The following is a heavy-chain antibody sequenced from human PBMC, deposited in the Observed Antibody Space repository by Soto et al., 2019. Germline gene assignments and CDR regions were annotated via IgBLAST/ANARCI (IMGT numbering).Heavy chain of an antibody. CDR3: AKIYGSGSYF. J-gene: IGHJ4*01. Sequence: GGSLRLSCTASGFTITSHYMNWVRQAPGKALEWLSIVFSGGSTYYADSVKGRFTISRDIYKNTLYLQVNNLRAEDTAVYYCAKIYGSGSYFWGHGTLVTVSS. CDR2: VFSGGST. V-gene: IGHV3-66*01. CDR1: GFTITSHY. D-gene: IGHD3-10*01.